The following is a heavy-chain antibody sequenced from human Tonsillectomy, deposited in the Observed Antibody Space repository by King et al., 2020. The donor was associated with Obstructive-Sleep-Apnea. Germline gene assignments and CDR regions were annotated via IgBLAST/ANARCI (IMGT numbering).Heavy chain of an antibody. CDR3: ARVRIQLWYSMDV. J-gene: IGHJ6*02. D-gene: IGHD5-18*01. Sequence: QLVQSGGGVVHPGRSLRLSRAASGFTFSSYGMHWVRQAPGKGLEGVAVIWYDGSNKYYSGSGKGRFTISTDNSKNTLYLQMNSLRAEDTAVYYCARVRIQLWYSMDVWGQGTTVTVSS. V-gene: IGHV3-33*01. CDR1: GFTFSSYG. CDR2: IWYDGSNK.